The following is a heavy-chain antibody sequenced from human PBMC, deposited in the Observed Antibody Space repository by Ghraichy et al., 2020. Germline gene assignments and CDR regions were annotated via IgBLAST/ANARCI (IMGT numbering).Heavy chain of an antibody. CDR2: INWNGDSL. CDR1: GFRFDDYG. CDR3: ARNYGSGSYSYFTS. D-gene: IGHD3-10*01. J-gene: IGHJ5*02. Sequence: GGSLRLSCAASGFRFDDYGMSWVRQAPGKGLEWVSAINWNGDSLGYADSVKGRFTISRASGENSLYLQMNSLTAEDTASYYCARNYGSGSYSYFTSWGQGTLVTVSS. V-gene: IGHV3-20*04.